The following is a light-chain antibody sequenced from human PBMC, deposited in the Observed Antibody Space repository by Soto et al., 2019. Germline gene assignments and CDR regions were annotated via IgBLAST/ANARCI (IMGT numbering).Light chain of an antibody. V-gene: IGLV1-47*01. CDR1: SSNIGSNY. J-gene: IGLJ2*01. CDR3: AAWDDSLSGRVL. Sequence: QSVLTQPPSASGTTGQRVTISCSGSSSNIGSNYVYWYQQLPGTAPKLLIYRNNQRPSGVPDRFSGSKSGTSASLAISGLRSEDEAEYYCAAWDDSLSGRVLFGGGTKVTVL. CDR2: RNN.